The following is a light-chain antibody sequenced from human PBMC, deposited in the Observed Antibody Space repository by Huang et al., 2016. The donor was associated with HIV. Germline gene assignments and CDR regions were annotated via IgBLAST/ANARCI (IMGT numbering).Light chain of an antibody. CDR3: QQYGNSPPYT. CDR2: GTS. Sequence: EVVLTQSPGTLSLSPGERATLSCRARQTISSNYVAWYQQKPGQAPRLLIYGTSNRATGIPDRFSGSGSGTDCTLTISRLEPEEFAVYYCQQYGNSPPYTFGQGTTLDIK. CDR1: QTISSNY. V-gene: IGKV3-20*01. J-gene: IGKJ2*01.